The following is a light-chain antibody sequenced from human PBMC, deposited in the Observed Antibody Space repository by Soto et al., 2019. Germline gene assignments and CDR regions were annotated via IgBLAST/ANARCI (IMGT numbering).Light chain of an antibody. CDR3: QQYNSYPYT. J-gene: IGKJ2*01. CDR2: DAS. V-gene: IGKV1-5*01. Sequence: DIQMTQSPSTQSASVGDRVTMTCRASQSISSWLAWYQQKPGKAPKLLIYDASSLESGVPSRFSGSGSGTEFTLTISSLQPDDFATYYCQQYNSYPYTFGQGTKLEIK. CDR1: QSISSW.